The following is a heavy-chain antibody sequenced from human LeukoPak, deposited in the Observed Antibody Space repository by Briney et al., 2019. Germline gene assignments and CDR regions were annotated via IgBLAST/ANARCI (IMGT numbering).Heavy chain of an antibody. CDR2: IYYSGST. Sequence: SETLSLTCTVSGGSISSSNYYWGWIRQPPGKGLGWIGTIYYSGSTYYNPSLKSRVTISVDTSENQFSLKLSFVTAADTAVYYCARLASGWPFDYWGQGTLVTVSS. J-gene: IGHJ4*02. D-gene: IGHD6-19*01. CDR1: GGSISSSNYY. CDR3: ARLASGWPFDY. V-gene: IGHV4-39*01.